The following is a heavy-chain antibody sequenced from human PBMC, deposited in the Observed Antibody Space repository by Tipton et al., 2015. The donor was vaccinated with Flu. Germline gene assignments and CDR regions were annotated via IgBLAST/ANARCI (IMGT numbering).Heavy chain of an antibody. V-gene: IGHV4-61*02. CDR1: GYSISSGHY. CDR2: IYTSGST. J-gene: IGHJ4*02. D-gene: IGHD3-10*01. Sequence: TLSLTCTVSGYSISSGHYWSWIRQPAGKGLEWIGRIYTSGSTYYNPSLKSRVSMSIDTSKDQFSLKLSSVTAADTAVYYCARGSGSGTYVIFDYWGQGTLVTVSS. CDR3: ARGSGSGTYVIFDY.